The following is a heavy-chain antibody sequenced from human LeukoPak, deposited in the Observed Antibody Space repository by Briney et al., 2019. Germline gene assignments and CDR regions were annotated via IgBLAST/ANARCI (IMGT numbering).Heavy chain of an antibody. CDR3: ARSSFPYYFDY. J-gene: IGHJ4*02. D-gene: IGHD3-16*01. CDR1: RFTFSSYS. Sequence: GGSLRLSCAASRFTFSSYSMNWVRQAPGKGLEWVSSISSFGSYIYYADSVKGRFTISRDNAKNTLYLQMNSVRAEDTAVYYCARSSFPYYFDYWGQGTLVTVSS. CDR2: ISSFGSYI. V-gene: IGHV3-21*01.